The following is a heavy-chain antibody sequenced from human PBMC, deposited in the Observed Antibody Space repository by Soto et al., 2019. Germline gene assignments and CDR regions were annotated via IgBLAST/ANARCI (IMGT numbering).Heavy chain of an antibody. J-gene: IGHJ4*02. CDR2: ISHSGNT. Sequence: SETLSLTCVVSSDSINSSYWWNWVRQPPEKGLEWIGQISHSGNTSNNPSLTSRVTISVDKSKNHFSLNLTSVTAADTAVYYFAVRHFWSRPWTDRRLDYWGQGTLATVS. D-gene: IGHD3-3*02. CDR3: AVRHFWSRPWTDRRLDY. V-gene: IGHV4-4*02. CDR1: SDSINSSYW.